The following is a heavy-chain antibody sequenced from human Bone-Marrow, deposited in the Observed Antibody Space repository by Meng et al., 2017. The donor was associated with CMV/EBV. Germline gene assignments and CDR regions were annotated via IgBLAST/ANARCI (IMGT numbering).Heavy chain of an antibody. CDR3: ARSPRGWWELLMGHNNWFDP. CDR2: MNPNSGNT. J-gene: IGHJ5*02. Sequence: FTSYDINWVRQATGQGLEWMGWMNPNSGNTGYAQKFQGRVTMTRNTSISTAYMELSSLRSEDTAVYYCARSPRGWWELLMGHNNWFDPWGQGTLVTVSS. D-gene: IGHD1-26*01. CDR1: FTSYD. V-gene: IGHV1-8*01.